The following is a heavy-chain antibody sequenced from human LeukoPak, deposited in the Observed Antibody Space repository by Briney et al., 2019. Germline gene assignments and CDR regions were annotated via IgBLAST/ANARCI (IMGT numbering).Heavy chain of an antibody. CDR1: GFTFSSYA. Sequence: PGGSLRLSCAASGFTFSSYAMSWVRQAPGKGLEWVSAISGSGGSTYYADSVKGRFTISRDNAKNTLYLQMNSQRAEDTVVYYCARGGFKYNYYDAMDVWGQGTTVTVSS. CDR3: ARGGFKYNYYDAMDV. V-gene: IGHV3-23*01. CDR2: ISGSGGST. D-gene: IGHD2-15*01. J-gene: IGHJ6*02.